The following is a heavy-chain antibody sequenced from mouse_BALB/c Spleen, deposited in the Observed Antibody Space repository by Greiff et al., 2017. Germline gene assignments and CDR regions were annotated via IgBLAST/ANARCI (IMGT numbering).Heavy chain of an antibody. Sequence: EVQLQQSGPELVKPGASVKVSCKASGYAFTSYNMYWVKQSHGKSLEWIGYIDPYNGGTSYNQKFKGKATLTVDKSSSTAYMHLNSLTSEDSAVYYGEGGGGNYVCFAYGGKGTRVTVSA. CDR2: IDPYNGGT. CDR1: GYAFTSYN. J-gene: IGHJ3*01. V-gene: IGHV1S135*01. CDR3: EGGGGNYVCFAY. D-gene: IGHD2-1*01.